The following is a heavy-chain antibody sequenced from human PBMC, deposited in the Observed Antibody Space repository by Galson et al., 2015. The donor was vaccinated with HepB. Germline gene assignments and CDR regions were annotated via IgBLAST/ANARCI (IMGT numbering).Heavy chain of an antibody. V-gene: IGHV3-30*07. D-gene: IGHD6-13*01. CDR2: ITSDYTSK. CDR1: GFTFSRHA. J-gene: IGHJ4*02. Sequence: SLRLSCAVSGFTFSRHAFHWVRQAPGRGLEWVALITSDYTSKFYADSVKGRLSISRDNAKNSLYLQMNTLRAEDTAVYYCARPYSSSWYSALSLGYWGQGTLVAVSS. CDR3: ARPYSSSWYSALSLGY.